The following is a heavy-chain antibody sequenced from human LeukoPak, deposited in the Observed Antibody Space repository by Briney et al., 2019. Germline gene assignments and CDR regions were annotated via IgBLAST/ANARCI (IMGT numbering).Heavy chain of an antibody. D-gene: IGHD1-26*01. J-gene: IGHJ4*02. Sequence: SETLSLTCAVYGGSFSDYYWSWIRQPPGKGLEWIGEINHSGSTNYNPSLKSRVTMSVDTSKNQFSVKLSSVTAADTAVYYCARGGGGSYHQIDYWGQGTLVTVSS. CDR1: GGSFSDYY. CDR3: ARGGGGSYHQIDY. CDR2: INHSGST. V-gene: IGHV4-34*01.